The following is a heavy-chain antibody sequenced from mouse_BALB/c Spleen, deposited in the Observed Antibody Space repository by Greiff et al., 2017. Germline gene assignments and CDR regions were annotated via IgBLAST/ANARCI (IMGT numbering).Heavy chain of an antibody. D-gene: IGHD1-1*01. Sequence: EVQLQQSGAELVKPGASVKLSCTASGFNIKDTYMHWVKQRPEQGLEWIGRIDPANGNTKYDPKFQGKATITADTSSNTAYLQLSSLTSEDTAVYYCASNYGFDYWGQGTTLTVSS. CDR1: GFNIKDTY. CDR3: ASNYGFDY. CDR2: IDPANGNT. V-gene: IGHV14-3*02. J-gene: IGHJ2*01.